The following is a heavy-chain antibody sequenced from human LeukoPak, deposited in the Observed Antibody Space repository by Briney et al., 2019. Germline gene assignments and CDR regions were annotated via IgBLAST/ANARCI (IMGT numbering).Heavy chain of an antibody. CDR3: ARDPDNGDLPDYFDY. J-gene: IGHJ4*02. Sequence: PGGSLRLSCAASGFTFSSYAMHWVRQAPGKGLEWVAVISYDGSNKYYADSVKGRFTISRDNSKNTLYLQMNSLRAEDTAVYYCARDPDNGDLPDYFDYWGQGTLVTVSS. CDR2: ISYDGSNK. CDR1: GFTFSSYA. D-gene: IGHD4-17*01. V-gene: IGHV3-30-3*01.